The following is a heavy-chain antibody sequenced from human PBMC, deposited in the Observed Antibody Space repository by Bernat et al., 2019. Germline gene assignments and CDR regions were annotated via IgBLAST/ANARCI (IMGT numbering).Heavy chain of an antibody. Sequence: QVQLVESGGGVVQPGRSLRLSCAASGFTFSTYAMNWVRQAPSKGLEWVAVTSFDGGIKFYADSVKGRFTISRDNSRNTLFLQMDSLRTEDTAVYYCAREEYNYALGSFDYWGQGTLVTVSS. V-gene: IGHV3-30-3*01. CDR3: AREEYNYALGSFDY. J-gene: IGHJ4*02. CDR1: GFTFSTYA. D-gene: IGHD5-18*01. CDR2: TSFDGGIK.